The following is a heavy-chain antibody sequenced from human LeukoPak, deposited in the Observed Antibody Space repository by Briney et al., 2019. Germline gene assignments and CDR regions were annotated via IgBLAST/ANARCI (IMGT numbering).Heavy chain of an antibody. D-gene: IGHD4-23*01. Sequence: PGGSLRLSCAASGFPFSSYWMHWVRQAPGKGLEWVSRVNSDGSTTTYADSVKGRFTISRDNAKNTLYLQMNSLRAEDTALYYCAKDGLGNSAVFDYWGQGTLVTVSS. CDR2: VNSDGSTT. J-gene: IGHJ4*02. CDR1: GFPFSSYW. V-gene: IGHV3-74*01. CDR3: AKDGLGNSAVFDY.